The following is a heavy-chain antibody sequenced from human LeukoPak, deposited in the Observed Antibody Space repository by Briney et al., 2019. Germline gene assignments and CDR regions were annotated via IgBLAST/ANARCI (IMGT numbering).Heavy chain of an antibody. CDR2: IIPIFGTA. J-gene: IGHJ4*02. CDR3: AKSQPRLYCSSGSCYPGYDY. V-gene: IGHV1-69*13. Sequence: EASVKVSCKASGGTFSSYAISWVRQAPGQGLEWMGGIIPIFGTANYAQKFQGRVTITADESTSTAYMELSSLRSGDTDVYYCAKSQPRLYCSSGSCYPGYDYWGQGTLVTVSS. D-gene: IGHD2-15*01. CDR1: GGTFSSYA.